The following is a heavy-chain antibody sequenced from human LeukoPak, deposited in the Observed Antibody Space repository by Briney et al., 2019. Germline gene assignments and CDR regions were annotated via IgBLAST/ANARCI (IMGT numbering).Heavy chain of an antibody. V-gene: IGHV3-23*01. CDR2: IRGSGDST. CDR3: AKSYSYYHMDD. CDR1: GFTFSSHP. Sequence: PGGSLRLSCAASGFTFSSHPMIWVRLAPGKGLEWVSSIRGSGDSTYYADSVKGRFTISRDNTKNTLYLQMNSLRGDDTAVYYCAKSYSYYHMDDWGKGTSVTVSS. J-gene: IGHJ6*03.